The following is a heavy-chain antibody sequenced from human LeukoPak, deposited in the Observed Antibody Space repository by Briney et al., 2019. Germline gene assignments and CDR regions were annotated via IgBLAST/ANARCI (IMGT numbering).Heavy chain of an antibody. V-gene: IGHV4-34*01. CDR3: AKVGYGDYEPDY. Sequence: KPSETLSHTCADHGGSFSGYYWSWIRQPPAKGLEWIGAINHSGSTNYNPSLKSRVTISVDTSKNQFSLKLSSVTAAVTAVYYCAKVGYGDYEPDYWGQGTLVTVSS. J-gene: IGHJ4*02. D-gene: IGHD4-17*01. CDR1: GGSFSGYY. CDR2: INHSGST.